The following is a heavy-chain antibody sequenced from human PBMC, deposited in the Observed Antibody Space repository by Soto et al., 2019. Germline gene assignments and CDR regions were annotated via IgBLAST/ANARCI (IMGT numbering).Heavy chain of an antibody. D-gene: IGHD3-16*01. CDR3: ARGGHRYYYYGMDV. V-gene: IGHV1-69*02. CDR1: GGTFSSYT. J-gene: IGHJ6*02. Sequence: QVQLVQSGAEVKKPGSSVKVSCKASGGTFSSYTISWVRQAPGQGLEWMGRIIPILGIANYAQKFQGRVTITADKSTSTAYMELSSLRSEDTAVYYCARGGHRYYYYGMDVWDQGTTVTVSS. CDR2: IIPILGIA.